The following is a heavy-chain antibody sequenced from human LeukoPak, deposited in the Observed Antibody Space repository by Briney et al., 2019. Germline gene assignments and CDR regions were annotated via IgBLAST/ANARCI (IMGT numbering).Heavy chain of an antibody. CDR2: INSDGSSA. D-gene: IGHD1-26*01. V-gene: IGHV3-74*01. CDR1: GFTFSSYA. CDR3: VRDPGGSYDNFDY. Sequence: GGSLRLSCAASGFTFSSYAMHWVRQAPGKGLVWVSRINSDGSSATYADSVKGRFTISRDNAKNTLYLQMNSLRAEDTAVYYCVRDPGGSYDNFDYWGQGTLVTVSS. J-gene: IGHJ4*02.